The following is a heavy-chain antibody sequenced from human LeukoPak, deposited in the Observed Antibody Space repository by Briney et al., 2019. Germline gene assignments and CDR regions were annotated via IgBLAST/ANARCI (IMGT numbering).Heavy chain of an antibody. Sequence: GGSLRLSCAASGFTFSSYAMHWVRQAPGKGLEYVSAISSNGGSTYYANSVKGRFTISRDNSKNTLYLQMGSLRAEDMAVYYCAKPFAYCGGDCPEGAFDIWGQGTMVTVSS. CDR1: GFTFSSYA. D-gene: IGHD2-21*02. J-gene: IGHJ3*02. CDR2: ISSNGGST. CDR3: AKPFAYCGGDCPEGAFDI. V-gene: IGHV3-64*01.